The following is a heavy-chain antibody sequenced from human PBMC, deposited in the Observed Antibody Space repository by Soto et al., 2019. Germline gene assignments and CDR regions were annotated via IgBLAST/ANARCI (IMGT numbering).Heavy chain of an antibody. V-gene: IGHV3-21*01. D-gene: IGHD3-10*01. CDR2: ISSSSSYI. CDR3: AGDGMVRGPLDADYYYYGMDV. Sequence: EVQLVESGGGLVKPGGSLRLSCAASGFTFSSYSMNWVRQAPGKGLEWVSSISSSSSYIYYADSVKGRFTIPRDNAKNYLYLQMNRLRDEGKDVYYCAGDGMVRGPLDADYYYYGMDVWGQGTPVTVSS. CDR1: GFTFSSYS. J-gene: IGHJ6*01.